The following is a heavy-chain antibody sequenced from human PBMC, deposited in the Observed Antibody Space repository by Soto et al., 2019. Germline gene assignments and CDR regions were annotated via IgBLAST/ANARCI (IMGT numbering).Heavy chain of an antibody. CDR1: GFTFNNAW. CDR3: TREPDYSNYFEY. J-gene: IGHJ4*02. CDR2: IRSKADGGTI. V-gene: IGHV3-15*07. D-gene: IGHD4-4*01. Sequence: EVQLVESGGGLVRPGGSLRLSCVASGFTFNNAWMNWVRQAPGKGLEWVGRIRSKADGGTIDYAAPVKDRFTIASDDSKNTPHLQMNSLKTEDTAVYYSTREPDYSNYFEYWGQGTLVTVSS.